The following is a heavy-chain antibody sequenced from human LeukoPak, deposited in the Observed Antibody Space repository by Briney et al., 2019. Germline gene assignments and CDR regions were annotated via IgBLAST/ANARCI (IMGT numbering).Heavy chain of an antibody. J-gene: IGHJ4*02. Sequence: SETLSLTCAVTGGSILTTNWWSWVRQPPGKGLEWIGEVHLSGASNYNPSLKSRVNMSIDKSKNQLSLELTSVTAADTAIYYCTRESGAFSPFGFWGQGTLVTVSS. CDR3: TRESGAFSPFGF. V-gene: IGHV4-4*02. CDR1: GGSILTTNW. CDR2: VHLSGAS. D-gene: IGHD1-26*01.